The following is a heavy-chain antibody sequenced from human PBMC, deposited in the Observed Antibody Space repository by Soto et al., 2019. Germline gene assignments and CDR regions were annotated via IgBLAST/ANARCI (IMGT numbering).Heavy chain of an antibody. CDR3: ADLSRYCTSANCD. D-gene: IGHD2-2*01. CDR1: GLTFSSYS. CDR2: IGTSAST. J-gene: IGHJ4*02. Sequence: DVRLLESGGGLVQPGGSLRLSCAASGLTFSSYSMSWVRQAPGKGLEWVSTIGTSASTYYGDSVRGRFTISRDNSRNTLYLQMNSLRAEDTAVYSCADLSRYCTSANCDWGQGTLVTVSS. V-gene: IGHV3-23*01.